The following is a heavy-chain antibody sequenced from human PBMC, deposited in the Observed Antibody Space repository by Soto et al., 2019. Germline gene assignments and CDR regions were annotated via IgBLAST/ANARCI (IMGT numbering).Heavy chain of an antibody. CDR2: ISNGGST. D-gene: IGHD6-13*01. J-gene: IGHJ4*02. CDR3: AKHLEQNFDH. CDR1: GVSFSSQA. Sequence: GGSLRLSCVVSGVSFSSQAMSWVRQAPGKGLEWVSSISNGGSTNFAGSVKGRFTISRDNSKNTVYLQMDSLRAEDTAVYYCAKHLEQNFDHWGQGSLVTVSS. V-gene: IGHV3-23*01.